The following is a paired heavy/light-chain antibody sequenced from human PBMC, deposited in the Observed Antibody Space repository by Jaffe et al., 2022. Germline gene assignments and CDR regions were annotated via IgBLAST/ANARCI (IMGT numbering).Heavy chain of an antibody. J-gene: IGHJ3*02. V-gene: IGHV1-69*08. CDR3: ARDLYRAMVRGVRQPNNDAFDI. CDR1: GGTFSSYT. Sequence: QVQLVQSGAEVKKPGSSVKVSCKASGGTFSSYTISWVRQAPGQGLEWMGRIIPILGIANYAQKFQGRVTITADKSTSTAYMELSSLRSEDTAVYYCARDLYRAMVRGVRQPNNDAFDIWGQGTMVTVSS. D-gene: IGHD3-10*01. CDR2: IIPILGIA.
Light chain of an antibody. V-gene: IGLV2-14*03. CDR3: SSYTSSSTLDWV. Sequence: QSALTQPASVSGSPGQSITISCTGTSSDVGGYNYVSWYQQHPGKAPKLMIYDVSNRPSGVSNRFSGSKSGNTASLTISGLQAEDEADYYCSSYTSSSTLDWVFGGGTKLTVL. CDR1: SSDVGGYNY. CDR2: DVS. J-gene: IGLJ3*02.